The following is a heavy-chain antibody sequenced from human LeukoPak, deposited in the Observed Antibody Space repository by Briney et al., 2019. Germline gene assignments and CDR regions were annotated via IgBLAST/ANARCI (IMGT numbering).Heavy chain of an antibody. V-gene: IGHV3-21*04. J-gene: IGHJ4*02. D-gene: IGHD3-9*01. Sequence: PGGSLRLSCAASGFTFSSYSMNWVRQAPGKGLEWVSSISSSSSYIYYADSVKGRFTISRDNAKNSLYLQMNSLRAEDTAVYYCAKFTPRRLTGSSYYFDYWGQGTLVTVSS. CDR1: GFTFSSYS. CDR3: AKFTPRRLTGSSYYFDY. CDR2: ISSSSSYI.